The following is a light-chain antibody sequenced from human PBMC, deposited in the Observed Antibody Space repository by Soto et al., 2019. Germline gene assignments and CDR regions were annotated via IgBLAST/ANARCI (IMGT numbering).Light chain of an antibody. CDR2: KAS. V-gene: IGKV1-5*03. J-gene: IGKJ2*01. CDR3: QQQNSYSYT. CDR1: QSISSW. Sequence: DIQMTQSPATLSASVGDRVTITCRASQSISSWLAWYQQKPGKAPKLLIYKASSLESEVPSRFSGSRSGTEFTLTISSRQPDDVATKYCQQQNSYSYTFGQGTKLEIK.